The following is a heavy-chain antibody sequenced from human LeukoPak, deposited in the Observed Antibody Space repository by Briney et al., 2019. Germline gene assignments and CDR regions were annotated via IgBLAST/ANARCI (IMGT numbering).Heavy chain of an antibody. CDR1: GASVSDSLSY. CDR3: ARLTKGRYFDYIFAF. V-gene: IGHV4-39*01. J-gene: IGHJ4*02. CDR2: VYYTGST. D-gene: IGHD3-9*01. Sequence: PSETLSLTCTVSGASVSDSLSYWGWVRQPPGKGLEWVANVYYTGSTYYNPSLKSRVTMSVDTSKNQFSLKMTSVTAAHTAIYYCARLTKGRYFDYIFAFWGQGILVTVSS.